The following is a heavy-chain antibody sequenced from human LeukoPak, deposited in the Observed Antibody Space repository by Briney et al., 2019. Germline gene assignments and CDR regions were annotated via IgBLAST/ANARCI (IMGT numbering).Heavy chain of an antibody. Sequence: PSETLSLTCTVSGGSISSSSYYWGWIRQPPGKGLEWIGSIYYSGSTYYNPSLKSRVTISVDTSKNQFSLKLSSVTAADTAVYYCARGSASGIYPIDYWGQGTLVTVSS. J-gene: IGHJ4*02. V-gene: IGHV4-39*01. D-gene: IGHD6-19*01. CDR3: ARGSASGIYPIDY. CDR2: IYYSGST. CDR1: GGSISSSSYY.